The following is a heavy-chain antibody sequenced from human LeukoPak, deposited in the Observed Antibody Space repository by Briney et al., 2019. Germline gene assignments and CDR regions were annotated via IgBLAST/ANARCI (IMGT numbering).Heavy chain of an antibody. CDR3: ARTTYGEPSSGYGMDV. V-gene: IGHV3-74*01. D-gene: IGHD1-14*01. CDR2: INSDGSST. Sequence: GGSLRLSCAASGFTFSSYWMHWVRQAPGKGLVWVSRINSDGSSTSYADSVKGRIIISRDNAKNTLYLQMNSLRAEDTAVYYCARTTYGEPSSGYGMDVWGQGTTVTVSS. J-gene: IGHJ6*02. CDR1: GFTFSSYW.